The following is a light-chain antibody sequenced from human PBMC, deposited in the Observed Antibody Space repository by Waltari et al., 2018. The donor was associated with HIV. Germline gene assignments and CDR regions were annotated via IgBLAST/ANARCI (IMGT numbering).Light chain of an antibody. V-gene: IGLV1-40*01. CDR3: QSYDNSLSGHWG. CDR2: GNT. Sequence: QSALTQPPSVSGAPGPRLTIPCTGLSSNIGAGYDVPWYQQLPGTAPKLFTYGNTNRPSGVPDRFSGSKSGTSASLAITGLQTEDEGTYYCQSYDNSLSGHWGFGGGTKLTVL. J-gene: IGLJ3*02. CDR1: SSNIGAGYD.